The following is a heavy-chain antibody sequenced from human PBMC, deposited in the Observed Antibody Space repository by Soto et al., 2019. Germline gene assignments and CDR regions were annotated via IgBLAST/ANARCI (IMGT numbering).Heavy chain of an antibody. J-gene: IGHJ3*02. CDR2: IGSGGGDT. CDR3: AKDRMAQNSVWDPFDI. CDR1: GFTFYNYA. Sequence: EVQLLASGGGLVQPGGSLRVSCEASGFTFYNYAMYWVRQAPGKGLEWVSTIGSGGGDTYYADSVKGRFTISRDESKSTLYLQLNSLRAEDTALYYCAKDRMAQNSVWDPFDIWGQGTRVTGSS. D-gene: IGHD1-26*01. V-gene: IGHV3-23*01.